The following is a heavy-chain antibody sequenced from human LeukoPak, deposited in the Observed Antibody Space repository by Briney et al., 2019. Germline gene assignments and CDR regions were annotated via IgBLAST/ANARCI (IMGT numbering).Heavy chain of an antibody. J-gene: IGHJ4*02. D-gene: IGHD3-10*01. CDR2: IKYDGSEI. V-gene: IGHV3-7*03. CDR1: GFTLSSYW. CDR3: ARVRVVRGVMQATTDY. Sequence: GGSLRLSCAASGFTLSSYWMSWVRQAPGKGLEWVANIKYDGSEIDYVDSVKGRFTISRDNAKNSLYLQMNSLRAEDTAVYYCARVRVVRGVMQATTDYWGQGTLVTVSS.